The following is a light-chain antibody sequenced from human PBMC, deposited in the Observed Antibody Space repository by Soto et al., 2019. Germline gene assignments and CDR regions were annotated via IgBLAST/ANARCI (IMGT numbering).Light chain of an antibody. Sequence: QPVLTQPPSASGTPGQGVTISCSGSSSNIGTNTVNWYKQLPGTPPKLLIYSNDLRPSGVPDRFSGSKSGTSASLAISGLQSEDEADYYCEAWDDSRYGAVFGGGTQLTVL. CDR3: EAWDDSRYGAV. J-gene: IGLJ2*01. CDR1: SSNIGTNT. CDR2: SND. V-gene: IGLV1-44*01.